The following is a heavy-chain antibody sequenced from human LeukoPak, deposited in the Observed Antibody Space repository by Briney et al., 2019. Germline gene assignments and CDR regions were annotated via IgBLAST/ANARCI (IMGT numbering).Heavy chain of an antibody. CDR2: ISSSGSTI. CDR3: ARDRGGIAVARDAFDI. D-gene: IGHD6-19*01. CDR1: GFTFSSYA. V-gene: IGHV3-48*04. Sequence: GGSLRLSCAASGFTFSSYAMSWVRQAPGKRLEWVSYISSSGSTIYYADSVKGRFTISGDNAKNSLYLQMNSLRAEDTAVYYCARDRGGIAVARDAFDIWGQGTMVTVSS. J-gene: IGHJ3*02.